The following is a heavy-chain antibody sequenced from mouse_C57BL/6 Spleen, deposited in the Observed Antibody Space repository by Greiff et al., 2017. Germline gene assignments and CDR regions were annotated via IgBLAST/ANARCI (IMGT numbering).Heavy chain of an antibody. J-gene: IGHJ1*03. Sequence: EVQLQESGGGLVQPGGSMKLSCAASGFTFSDAWMDWVRQSPEKGLEWVAEIRNKANNHATYYAESVKGRFTISRDDSKSSVYLQMNSLRAEDTGIYYCTRTRDHWYFDVWGTGTTVTVSS. V-gene: IGHV6-6*01. CDR3: TRTRDHWYFDV. CDR2: IRNKANNHAT. CDR1: GFTFSDAW.